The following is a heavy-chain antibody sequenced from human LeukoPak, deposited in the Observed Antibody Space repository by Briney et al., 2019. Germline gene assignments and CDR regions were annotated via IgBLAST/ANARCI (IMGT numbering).Heavy chain of an antibody. D-gene: IGHD3-3*01. J-gene: IGHJ3*02. CDR2: IYPGDSDT. Sequence: GSLKISCTGSGYSFTSYWIGWGCQMPGKGLEWMGIIYPGDSDTRYSPPFQGQVTISADKSISTAYLQWSSLKASDTAMYYCARQDGRRTIPAFDIWGQGTMVTVSS. CDR3: ARQDGRRTIPAFDI. CDR1: GYSFTSYW. V-gene: IGHV5-51*01.